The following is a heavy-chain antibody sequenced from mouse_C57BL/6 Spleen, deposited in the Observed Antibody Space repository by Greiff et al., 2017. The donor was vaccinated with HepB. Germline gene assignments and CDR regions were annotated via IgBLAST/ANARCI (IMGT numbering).Heavy chain of an antibody. D-gene: IGHD2-3*01. CDR3: ARGGGYFFDY. V-gene: IGHV1-80*01. Sequence: QVQLKESGAELVKPGASVKISCKASGYAFSSYWINWVKQRPGKGLEWIGQIYPGDGDTNYNGKFKGKATLTADKSSSTAYMQLSSLTSEDSAVYFCARGGGYFFDYWGQGTTLTVSS. J-gene: IGHJ2*01. CDR1: GYAFSSYW. CDR2: IYPGDGDT.